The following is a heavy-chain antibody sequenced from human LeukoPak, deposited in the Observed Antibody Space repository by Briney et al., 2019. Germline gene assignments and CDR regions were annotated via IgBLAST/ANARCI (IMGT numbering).Heavy chain of an antibody. Sequence: GASVKVSCKASGYTFTSDGISWVRQAPGQGLEWMGWISAYNGNTNYAQKLQGRVTMTTDTSTSTAYMELRSLRSDDTAVYYCARVVWTIAVAGTGTYDYWGQGTLVTVSS. CDR1: GYTFTSDG. CDR3: ARVVWTIAVAGTGTYDY. D-gene: IGHD6-19*01. J-gene: IGHJ4*02. V-gene: IGHV1-18*01. CDR2: ISAYNGNT.